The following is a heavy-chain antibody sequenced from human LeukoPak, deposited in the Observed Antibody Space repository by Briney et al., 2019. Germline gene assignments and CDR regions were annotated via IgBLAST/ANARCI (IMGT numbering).Heavy chain of an antibody. CDR3: AREGRDYDILTGYRTYRLRPFDY. CDR2: INPNSGGT. J-gene: IGHJ4*02. D-gene: IGHD3-9*01. Sequence: GASVKVSCKASGYTFTGYYMHWVRQAPGQGLEWMGWINPNSGGTNYAQKFQGRVTMTRDTSISTVYMELSRLRSDDTAVYYCAREGRDYDILTGYRTYRLRPFDYWGQGTLVTVSS. V-gene: IGHV1-2*02. CDR1: GYTFTGYY.